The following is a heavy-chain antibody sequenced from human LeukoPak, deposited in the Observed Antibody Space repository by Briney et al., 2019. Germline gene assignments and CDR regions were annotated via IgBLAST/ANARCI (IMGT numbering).Heavy chain of an antibody. Sequence: GGSLRLSCAASGFTFSSYAMSWVRQAPGKGLEWVSAISGSGGSTYYADSVKGRFTISRDNSKNTLYLQMNSLRAEDTAVYYCAKDRGRPRGYALLGLYWGQGTLVTVSS. CDR2: ISGSGGST. CDR3: AKDRGRPRGYALLGLY. CDR1: GFTFSSYA. V-gene: IGHV3-23*01. J-gene: IGHJ4*02. D-gene: IGHD6-25*01.